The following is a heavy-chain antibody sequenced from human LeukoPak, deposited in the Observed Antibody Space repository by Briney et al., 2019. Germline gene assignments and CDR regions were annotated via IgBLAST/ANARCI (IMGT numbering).Heavy chain of an antibody. D-gene: IGHD5-12*01. Sequence: GGSLRLSCAASGFTFSSYWMSWVRQAPGKGLEWVANIKQDGSEKYYVDSVKGRFTISRDNAKNSLYLQMNSLRAEDTAVYYCARVGGYHYDYFDYWGQGTLVTVSS. CDR3: ARVGGYHYDYFDY. J-gene: IGHJ4*02. CDR2: IKQDGSEK. V-gene: IGHV3-7*01. CDR1: GFTFSSYW.